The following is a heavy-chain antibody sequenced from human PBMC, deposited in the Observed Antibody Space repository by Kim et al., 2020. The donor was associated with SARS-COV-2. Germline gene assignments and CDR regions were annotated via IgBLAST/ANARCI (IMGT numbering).Heavy chain of an antibody. J-gene: IGHJ5*02. CDR3: ATEPYCSSTSCYP. CDR1: GYTFTGYY. D-gene: IGHD2-2*01. CDR2: INPNSGGT. V-gene: IGHV1-2*02. Sequence: ASVKVSCKASGYTFTGYYMHWVRQAPGQGLEWMGWINPNSGGTNYAQKFQGRVTMTRDTSISTAYMELSRLRSDDTAVYYCATEPYCSSTSCYPWGQGTLVTVSS.